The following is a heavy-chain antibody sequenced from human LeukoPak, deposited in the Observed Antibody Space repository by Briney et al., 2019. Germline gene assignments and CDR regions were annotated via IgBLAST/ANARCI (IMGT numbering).Heavy chain of an antibody. J-gene: IGHJ4*02. D-gene: IGHD6-19*01. V-gene: IGHV3-74*03. CDR3: VRGTSGWDGLDY. CDR1: GFTFNRDW. Sequence: GGSLRLSCAASGFTFNRDWTAWVRQAPGKGLVNINSSPDGSYTESADSVKGRFTISRDNAKNMLYLQMNSLRAEDTAVCYCVRGTSGWDGLDYWGQGTLVTVSS. CDR2: SSPDGSYT.